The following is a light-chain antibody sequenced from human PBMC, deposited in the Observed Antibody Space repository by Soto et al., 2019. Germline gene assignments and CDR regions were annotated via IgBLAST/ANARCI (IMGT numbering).Light chain of an antibody. CDR2: TNN. J-gene: IGLJ3*02. CDR3: ATWDDSLSAGV. CDR1: SSNIGTNY. Sequence: QSVLTQPPSASGTPGQRVTISCSGSSSNIGTNYVYWYHQLPGTAPKLLVYTNNQRPSGVPDRFSGSKSGTSASLAISGLRSEDEADYYCATWDDSLSAGVFGGGTKLTVL. V-gene: IGLV1-47*02.